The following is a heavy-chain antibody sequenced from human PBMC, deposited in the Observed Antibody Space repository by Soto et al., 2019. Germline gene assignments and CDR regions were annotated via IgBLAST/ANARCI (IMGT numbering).Heavy chain of an antibody. CDR3: ARHYSSAWYKVEY. V-gene: IGHV4-59*07. Sequence: PSDSLSLTCTVSYDSMSGYYWIWIRQPPGKGLEWIGYIYYSGSTNYNPSLKSRVTISVDTSKNQFSLKLSSVTAADTAVYYCARHYSSAWYKVEYWRQGTLVTVSS. J-gene: IGHJ4*02. CDR2: IYYSGST. CDR1: YDSMSGYY. D-gene: IGHD6-13*01.